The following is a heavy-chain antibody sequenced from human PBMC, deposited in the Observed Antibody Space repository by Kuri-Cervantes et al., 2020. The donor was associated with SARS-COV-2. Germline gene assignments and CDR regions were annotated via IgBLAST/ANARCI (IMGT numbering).Heavy chain of an antibody. V-gene: IGHV3-30-3*01. CDR2: ISYDGSNK. D-gene: IGHD1-1*01. J-gene: IGHJ4*02. CDR1: GFTFSSYA. Sequence: GESLKISCAASGFTFSSYAMHWVRQAPGKGLEWVAVISYDGSNKYHADSVKGRFTISRDNSKNTLYLQMNSLRAEDTAVYYCARDCAAGIFDYWGQGTLVTVSS. CDR3: ARDCAAGIFDY.